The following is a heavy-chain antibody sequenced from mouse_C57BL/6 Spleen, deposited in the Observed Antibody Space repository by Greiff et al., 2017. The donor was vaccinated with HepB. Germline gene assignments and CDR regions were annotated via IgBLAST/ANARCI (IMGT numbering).Heavy chain of an antibody. CDR2: IYPGDGDT. CDR3: ARSRLGRSYFDD. CDR1: GYAFSSYW. J-gene: IGHJ2*01. D-gene: IGHD4-1*01. Sequence: VQLQQSGAELVKPGASVKISCKASGYAFSSYWMNWVKQRPGKGLEWIGQIYPGDGDTNYNGKFKGKATLAADKSSSTAYMQLSSLTSEDSAVYFSARSRLGRSYFDDWGQGTTLTVSS. V-gene: IGHV1-80*01.